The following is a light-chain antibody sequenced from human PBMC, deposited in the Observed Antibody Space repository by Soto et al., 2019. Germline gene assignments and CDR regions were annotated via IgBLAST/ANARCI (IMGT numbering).Light chain of an antibody. Sequence: SVLTQPPSASGSPGQSVTISCTGTSSDVGGYNYVSWYQHHPDKGPRLIIYEVSKRPSGVPHRFSGSKSGNTASLTVSGLQAEDEADYYCSSYAGSNVVFGGGTKLTVL. J-gene: IGLJ2*01. CDR1: SSDVGGYNY. CDR2: EVS. CDR3: SSYAGSNVV. V-gene: IGLV2-8*01.